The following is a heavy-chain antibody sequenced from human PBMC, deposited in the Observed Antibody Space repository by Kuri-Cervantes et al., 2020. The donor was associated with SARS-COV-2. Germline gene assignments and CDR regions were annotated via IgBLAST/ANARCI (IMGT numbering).Heavy chain of an antibody. J-gene: IGHJ6*02. D-gene: IGHD3-22*01. CDR2: IDPSDSYT. CDR1: GYSFTSYW. Sequence: GESLKISCKGSGYSFTSYWISWVRQMPGKGLEWMGRIDPSDSYTKYSPSFQGHVTVSADKSISTAYHQWSSLKPADTAMYYCARHDYDSSGYYYVYYGRDVWGQETTVTVSS. CDR3: ARHDYDSSGYYYVYYGRDV. V-gene: IGHV5-10-1*01.